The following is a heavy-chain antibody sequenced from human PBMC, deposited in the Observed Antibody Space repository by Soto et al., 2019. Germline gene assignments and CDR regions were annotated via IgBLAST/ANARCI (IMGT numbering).Heavy chain of an antibody. D-gene: IGHD6-6*01. CDR1: GFTFSSYG. CDR3: AKEGLGYSSSFYHYGMAV. CDR2: ISYDGSNK. Sequence: PGGSLRLSCAASGFTFSSYGMHWVRQAPGKGLEWVAVISYDGSNKYYADSVKGRFTISRDNSKNTLYLQMNSLRAEDTAVYYCAKEGLGYSSSFYHYGMAVWGQGTSVTVSS. J-gene: IGHJ6*02. V-gene: IGHV3-30*18.